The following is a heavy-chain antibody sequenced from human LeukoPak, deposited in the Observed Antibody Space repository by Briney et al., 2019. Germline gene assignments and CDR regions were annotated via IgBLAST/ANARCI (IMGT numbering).Heavy chain of an antibody. CDR3: ATALRAPSINSEFPVDWFGP. V-gene: IGHV1-18*01. CDR1: GYTFTSYG. J-gene: IGHJ5*02. CDR2: ISAYNGNT. D-gene: IGHD3-10*01. Sequence: ASVKVSCKASGYTFTSYGISWVRQAPGQGLEWMGWISAYNGNTNYAQKLQGRVTMTEDTSTDTAYMELSSLRSEDTAVYYCATALRAPSINSEFPVDWFGPWGQGTLVTVSS.